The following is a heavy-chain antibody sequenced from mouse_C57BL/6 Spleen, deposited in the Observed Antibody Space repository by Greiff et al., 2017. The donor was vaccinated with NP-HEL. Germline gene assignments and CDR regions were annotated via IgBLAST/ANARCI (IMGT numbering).Heavy chain of an antibody. J-gene: IGHJ2*01. V-gene: IGHV1-50*01. CDR2: IDPSDSYT. CDR3: TRSWDVSY. Sequence: VQLQQSGAELVKPGASVKLSCKASGYTFTSYWMQWVKQRPGQGLEWIGEIDPSDSYTNYNQKFKGKATLTVDTSSSTAYMQLSSLTSEDSAVYYCTRSWDVSYWGKGATLTVAS. D-gene: IGHD4-1*01. CDR1: GYTFTSYW.